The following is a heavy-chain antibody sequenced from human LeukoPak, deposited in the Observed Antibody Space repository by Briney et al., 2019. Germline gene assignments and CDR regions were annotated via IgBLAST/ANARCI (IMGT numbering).Heavy chain of an antibody. D-gene: IGHD6-19*01. CDR3: ARSSSGWWFGY. J-gene: IGHJ4*02. CDR1: GFTFSSYW. Sequence: GGSLRLSCAASGFTFSSYWMSWVRQAPGKRLEWVANIKQDGSEKYYVDSVKGRFTISRDNAKNSLYLQMNSLRAEDTAVYYCARSSSGWWFGYWGQGTLVTVSS. V-gene: IGHV3-7*01. CDR2: IKQDGSEK.